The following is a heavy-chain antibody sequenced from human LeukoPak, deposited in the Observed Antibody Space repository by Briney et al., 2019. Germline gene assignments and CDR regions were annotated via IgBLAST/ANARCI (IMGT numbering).Heavy chain of an antibody. CDR3: ARVTGTYSDY. J-gene: IGHJ4*02. CDR2: INPGNGNR. Sequence: ASVKVSCKASGYIFTNYAIHRVRQAPGQRLEWMGWINPGNGNRKYSQKFQDRVTITRDTSASTVYMELSSLRSEDTAVYYCARVTGTYSDYWGQGTLVTVSS. V-gene: IGHV1-3*01. CDR1: GYIFTNYA. D-gene: IGHD3-9*01.